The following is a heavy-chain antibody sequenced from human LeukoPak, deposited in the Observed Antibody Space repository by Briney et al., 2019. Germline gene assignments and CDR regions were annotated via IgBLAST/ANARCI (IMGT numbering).Heavy chain of an antibody. CDR2: IYYSGST. J-gene: IGHJ4*02. Sequence: SETLSLTCTVSGGSISTYYWSWIRQPPGKGLEWIGYIYYSGSTDYNPSLKSRVTISVDTSTNQFSLKLSSVTAADTAVYYCAREYSSGWYGFFDDWGQGTLVTVSS. V-gene: IGHV4-59*08. D-gene: IGHD6-19*01. CDR1: GGSISTYY. CDR3: AREYSSGWYGFFDD.